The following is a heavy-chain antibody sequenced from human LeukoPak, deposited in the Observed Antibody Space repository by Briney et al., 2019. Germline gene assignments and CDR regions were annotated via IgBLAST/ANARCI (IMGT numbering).Heavy chain of an antibody. CDR1: GFTFSRCA. V-gene: IGHV3-23*01. D-gene: IGHD3-22*01. CDR2: ISGSGGRT. J-gene: IGHJ4*02. Sequence: GGSLRLSCAASGFTFSRCAMSWVRQAPGKGLEWVSAISGSGGRTYYADSVKGRFTISRDNSKNTLYLQMNSLRAEDTAVYYCARRRPGYYYDSSGSSAPDFDYWGQGTLVTVSS. CDR3: ARRRPGYYYDSSGSSAPDFDY.